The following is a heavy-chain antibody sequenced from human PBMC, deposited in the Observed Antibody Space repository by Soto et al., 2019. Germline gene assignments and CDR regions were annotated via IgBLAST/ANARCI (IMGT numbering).Heavy chain of an antibody. CDR3: ARSYSSGWEFDY. D-gene: IGHD6-19*01. Sequence: GGSLRLSCAASGFTFSSYAMCWVRQAPGKGLEWVSAISVSGGSTYCADSVKGRFTVSRDNAQNSLSLKLNSLRVEDTAVYYCARSYSSGWEFDYWGQGTQVTVSS. J-gene: IGHJ4*02. CDR1: GFTFSSYA. CDR2: ISVSGGST. V-gene: IGHV3-23*01.